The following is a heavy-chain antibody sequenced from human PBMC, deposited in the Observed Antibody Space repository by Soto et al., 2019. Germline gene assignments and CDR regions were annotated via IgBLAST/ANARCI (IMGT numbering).Heavy chain of an antibody. J-gene: IGHJ6*02. CDR2: INAGNGNT. CDR3: ARGGWQYYDSSGYVPGMDV. D-gene: IGHD3-22*01. V-gene: IGHV1-3*01. Sequence: ASVKVSCKASGYTFTSYAMHWVRQAPGQRLEWMGWINAGNGNTKYSQKFQGRVTITRDTSASTAHMELSSLRSEDAAVYYCARGGWQYYDSSGYVPGMDVWGQGTTVTVSS. CDR1: GYTFTSYA.